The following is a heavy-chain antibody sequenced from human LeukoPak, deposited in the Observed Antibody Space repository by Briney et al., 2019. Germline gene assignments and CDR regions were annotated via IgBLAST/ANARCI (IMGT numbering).Heavy chain of an antibody. CDR2: TYTSGST. J-gene: IGHJ3*02. CDR3: ASLMERQAVDDAFDI. CDR1: GGSISSYY. Sequence: SETLSLTCTVSGGSISSYYWSWIRQPAGKGLEWIGRTYTSGSTNYNPSLKSRVTMSVDTSKNQFSLKLSSVTAADTAVYYCASLMERQAVDDAFDIWGQGTMVTVSS. V-gene: IGHV4-4*07. D-gene: IGHD1-1*01.